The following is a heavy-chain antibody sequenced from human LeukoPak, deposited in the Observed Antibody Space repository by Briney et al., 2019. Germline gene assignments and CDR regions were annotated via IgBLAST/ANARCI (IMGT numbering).Heavy chain of an antibody. J-gene: IGHJ4*02. CDR2: IYSSGST. D-gene: IGHD2-8*02. Sequence: SETLSLTCTVSGGSISSYYWSWIRQPAGKGLEWIGRIYSSGSTNYNPSLKSRVTISLDTSKNQFSLKLSSVTAADTAVYYCASSYGGVTYYFDYWGQGTLVTVSS. CDR1: GGSISSYY. V-gene: IGHV4-4*07. CDR3: ASSYGGVTYYFDY.